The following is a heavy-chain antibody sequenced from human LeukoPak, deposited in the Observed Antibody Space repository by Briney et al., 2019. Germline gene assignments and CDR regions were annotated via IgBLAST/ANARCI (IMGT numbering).Heavy chain of an antibody. J-gene: IGHJ5*02. V-gene: IGHV4-61*02. CDR1: GGSISSGSYY. Sequence: SETLSLTCTVSGGSISSGSYYWSWIRQPAGKGLEWIGRIYTSGSTNYNPSLKSRVTISVDTSKNQFSLKLTSLTAADTALYYCARGLRYSSTWFPPRGVWFDPWGQGTLVTVSS. CDR3: ARGLRYSSTWFPPRGVWFDP. CDR2: IYTSGST. D-gene: IGHD6-13*01.